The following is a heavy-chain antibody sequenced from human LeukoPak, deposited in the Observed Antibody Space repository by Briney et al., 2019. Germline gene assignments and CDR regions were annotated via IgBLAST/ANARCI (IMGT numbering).Heavy chain of an antibody. CDR1: RYTFTPYG. V-gene: IGHV1-18*01. Sequence: ASVNVSFRASRYTFTPYGLTWVRQARGQGREWMGLINAYNGITNYAQKFQGRVTMTTDTSTSTGYMELRSLRSDDTAVYYCARQVDSSMALPDHWGQGTLVTVSS. CDR2: INAYNGIT. CDR3: ARQVDSSMALPDH. J-gene: IGHJ4*02. D-gene: IGHD3-22*01.